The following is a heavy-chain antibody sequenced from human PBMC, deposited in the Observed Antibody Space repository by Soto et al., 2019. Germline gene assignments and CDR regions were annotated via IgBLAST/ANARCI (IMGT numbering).Heavy chain of an antibody. D-gene: IGHD6-19*01. Sequence: GASVKVSCKASGYTFTGYYMHWVRQAPGQGLEWMGWINPNSGGTNYAQKFQGWVTMTRDTSISTAYMELSRLRSDDTAVYYCARESSGWYSQGTFDYWGQGTLVTVSS. CDR1: GYTFTGYY. CDR3: ARESSGWYSQGTFDY. CDR2: INPNSGGT. J-gene: IGHJ4*02. V-gene: IGHV1-2*04.